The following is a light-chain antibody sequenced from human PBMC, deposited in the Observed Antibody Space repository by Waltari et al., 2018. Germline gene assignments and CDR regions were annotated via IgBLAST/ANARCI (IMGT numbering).Light chain of an antibody. V-gene: IGLV1-44*01. Sequence: QSVLTQPPSASGTPGQRVTISCSGSTSNIGSNLVNWYQQPPGKAPKLLIYRSDQRPSGGPDRFSGSKSGTSASLAISGLQSEDEADYYCAAWDDSLNGHWVFGGGTKVTVL. CDR2: RSD. J-gene: IGLJ3*02. CDR1: TSNIGSNL. CDR3: AAWDDSLNGHWV.